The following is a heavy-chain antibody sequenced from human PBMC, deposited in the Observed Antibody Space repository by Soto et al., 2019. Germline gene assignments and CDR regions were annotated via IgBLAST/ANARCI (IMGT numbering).Heavy chain of an antibody. J-gene: IGHJ5*02. V-gene: IGHV4-59*01. CDR2: MFSSGSS. Sequence: QVRLQESGPGLVKPSETLSLTCSVPGDSISNYYWSWIRQSPGKGLEWIGYMFSSGSSNYNPSLKSRVTMSVDTSENQFSLRLSSVTAADTAIYYCAGASRGYSGYPVWFDAWAREPWSPSPQ. CDR3: AGASRGYSGYPVWFDA. CDR1: GDSISNYY. D-gene: IGHD5-12*01.